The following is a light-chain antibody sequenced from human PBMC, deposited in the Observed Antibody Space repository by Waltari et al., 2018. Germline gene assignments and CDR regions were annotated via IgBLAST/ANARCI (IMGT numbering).Light chain of an antibody. CDR2: NNF. J-gene: IGLJ2*01. Sequence: QSVLTQPPSASGPPRQTVTISCSGSNSNIGRNTVNWYQQLPGTAPTLLVYNNFQRPSGVPDRFSGSKSGTSASLAILGVRPEDEADYYCATWDDSLNGPVFGGGTKLTVL. V-gene: IGLV1-44*01. CDR1: NSNIGRNT. CDR3: ATWDDSLNGPV.